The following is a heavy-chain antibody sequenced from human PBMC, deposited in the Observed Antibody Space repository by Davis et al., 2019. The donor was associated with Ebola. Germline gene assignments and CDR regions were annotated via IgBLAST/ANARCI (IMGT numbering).Heavy chain of an antibody. CDR2: IYPGDSDT. CDR3: AAMPYYYYGMDV. V-gene: IGHV5-51*01. J-gene: IGHJ6*02. Sequence: GESLKISCKGSGYSFSTYWIAWVRQTPAKGLEWMGIIYPGDSDTRYSPSFQGQVTISADKSISTAYLQWSSLKASDSAMYYCAAMPYYYYGMDVWGQGTTVTVSS. CDR1: GYSFSTYW. D-gene: IGHD2-2*01.